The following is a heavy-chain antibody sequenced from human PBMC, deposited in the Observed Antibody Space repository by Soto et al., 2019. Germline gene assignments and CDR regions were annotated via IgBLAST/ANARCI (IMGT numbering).Heavy chain of an antibody. J-gene: IGHJ4*02. CDR2: IYPGDSDT. V-gene: IGHV5-51*01. D-gene: IGHD3-9*01. Sequence: GESLKISCKGSGYSFSSYWIGWVRQIPGKGLEWMGIIYPGDSDTRYSPSFQGQVTISADKSISTAYLQWSSLKASDTAMYYCARPDDILTGSLGYWGQGTLVTVSS. CDR1: GYSFSSYW. CDR3: ARPDDILTGSLGY.